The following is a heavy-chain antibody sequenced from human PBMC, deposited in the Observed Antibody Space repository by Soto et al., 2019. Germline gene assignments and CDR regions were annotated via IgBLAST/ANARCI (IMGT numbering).Heavy chain of an antibody. CDR2: INHSGST. J-gene: IGHJ6*03. V-gene: IGHV4-34*01. CDR1: GGSFSGYY. CDR3: ASGLYDATFFGVAYYSYYLAF. D-gene: IGHD3-3*01. Sequence: PSETLSLTCAVYGGSFSGYYWSWIRQPPGKGLEWIGEINHSGSTNYNPSLKSRVTISVDTSKNQFSLKLSSVTAADTAVYYCASGLYDATFFGVAYYSYYLAFWAKGTSVTVSS.